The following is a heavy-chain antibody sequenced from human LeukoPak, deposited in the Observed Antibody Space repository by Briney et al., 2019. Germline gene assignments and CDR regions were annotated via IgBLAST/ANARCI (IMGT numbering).Heavy chain of an antibody. CDR3: ARESILNRPNAGYSSSRNFDY. D-gene: IGHD6-13*01. J-gene: IGHJ4*02. Sequence: GGSLRLSCAASGFTFSSYVMHWVRQAPGKGLEWVAFIRYDGSNKYYADSVKGRFTISRDNSKNTLYLQMNSLRAEDTAVYYCARESILNRPNAGYSSSRNFDYWGQGTLVTVSS. CDR1: GFTFSSYV. CDR2: IRYDGSNK. V-gene: IGHV3-30*02.